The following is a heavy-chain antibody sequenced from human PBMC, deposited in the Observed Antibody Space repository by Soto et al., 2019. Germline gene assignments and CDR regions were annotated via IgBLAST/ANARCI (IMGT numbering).Heavy chain of an antibody. CDR3: AKMTTVRNYGMDV. CDR1: GGSISSGGYY. Sequence: QVQLQESGPGLVKPSQTLSLTCTVSGGSISSGGYYWSWIRQHPGKGLEWIGYIYYSGSTYYNPSLKSRVTISVDTSKNQCSLKRSSVTAADTAVYYCAKMTTVRNYGMDVWGQGTTVTVSS. D-gene: IGHD4-17*01. V-gene: IGHV4-31*03. J-gene: IGHJ6*02. CDR2: IYYSGST.